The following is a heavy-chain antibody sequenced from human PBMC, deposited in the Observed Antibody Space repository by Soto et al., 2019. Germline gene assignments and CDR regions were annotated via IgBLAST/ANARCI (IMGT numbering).Heavy chain of an antibody. Sequence: LRVSCAAYGFTFIRYGISSVRQSPGKGLEWVSLISGSADRTYYTDSVKGRFTISRDNSMNTLYLQMNSLRAEDTAVYYCAKDPPTLDYWGQGTLVTGSS. CDR3: AKDPPTLDY. CDR1: GFTFIRYG. V-gene: IGHV3-23*01. J-gene: IGHJ4*02. CDR2: ISGSADRT.